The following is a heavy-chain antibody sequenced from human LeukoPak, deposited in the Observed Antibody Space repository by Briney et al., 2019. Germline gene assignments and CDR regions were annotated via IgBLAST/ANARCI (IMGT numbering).Heavy chain of an antibody. J-gene: IGHJ4*02. Sequence: PSETLSLTCTVSGGFISSYYWSWIRQPPGKGLEWIGYIYYSGSPNYNPSLKSRVTISVDASKNQFSLKLTSVTAADTAVYYCARHGGSYSLDYWGQGTLVTVSS. CDR2: IYYSGSP. CDR3: ARHGGSYSLDY. D-gene: IGHD1-26*01. V-gene: IGHV4-59*08. CDR1: GGFISSYY.